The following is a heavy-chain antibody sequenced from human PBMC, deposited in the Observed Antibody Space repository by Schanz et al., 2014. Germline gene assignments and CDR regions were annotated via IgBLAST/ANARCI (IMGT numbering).Heavy chain of an antibody. CDR3: ARGRRAAQGIDS. CDR2: ISYSGST. J-gene: IGHJ4*02. Sequence: QVQLQESGPGLVKPSQTLSLTCTVSGASISSGGYYWDWIRLLPGKGLEWIGYISYSGSTSFNPSLKRRLAMSVDTSKNQFSLNLSSVTAADTAVYYCARGRRAAQGIDSWGQGTLVTVSS. CDR1: GASISSGGYY. V-gene: IGHV4-31*03. D-gene: IGHD6-6*01.